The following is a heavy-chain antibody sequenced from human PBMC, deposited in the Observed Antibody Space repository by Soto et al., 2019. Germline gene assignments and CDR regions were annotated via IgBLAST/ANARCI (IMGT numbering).Heavy chain of an antibody. V-gene: IGHV3-15*01. CDR1: GFTFSNAW. CDR3: TTEAFRGEGCFDH. CDR2: IKSETDGGST. D-gene: IGHD3-10*01. Sequence: EVQLVESGGGLVKPGGSLRLSCAASGFTFSNAWMSWVRQAPGKGLEWVGRIKSETDGGSTDYAAPVKGRFTISRDDSKTTVYRQVSSLKTEDTAVYYFTTEAFRGEGCFDHWGQGTLVTVSS. J-gene: IGHJ4*02.